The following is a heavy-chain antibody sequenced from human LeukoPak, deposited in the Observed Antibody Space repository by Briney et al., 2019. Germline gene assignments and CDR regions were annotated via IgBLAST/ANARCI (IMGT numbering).Heavy chain of an antibody. V-gene: IGHV3-23*01. CDR3: AKDPGGYYGSGSYYIDAFDI. J-gene: IGHJ3*02. Sequence: TGGSLRLSCAASGFTFSSYAMSWVRQAPGKGLEWVSAISGRGGSTYYADSVKSRFTISRDNSKKKLYLQMNSLRAEDTAVYYCAKDPGGYYGSGSYYIDAFDIWGQGTMVTVSS. CDR2: ISGRGGST. D-gene: IGHD3-10*01. CDR1: GFTFSSYA.